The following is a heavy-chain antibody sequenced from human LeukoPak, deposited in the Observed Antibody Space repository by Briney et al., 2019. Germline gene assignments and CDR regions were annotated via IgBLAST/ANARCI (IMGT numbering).Heavy chain of an antibody. Sequence: GGSLRLSCAASGFTFSSYWMSWVRQAPGKGLEWVANIKQDGSEKYYVDSVKGRFTISRDNAKNSLYLQMNSLRAEDTAVYYCARYSSSWYGGFDYWGQGTLVTVSS. D-gene: IGHD6-13*01. CDR2: IKQDGSEK. V-gene: IGHV3-7*01. J-gene: IGHJ4*02. CDR3: ARYSSSWYGGFDY. CDR1: GFTFSSYW.